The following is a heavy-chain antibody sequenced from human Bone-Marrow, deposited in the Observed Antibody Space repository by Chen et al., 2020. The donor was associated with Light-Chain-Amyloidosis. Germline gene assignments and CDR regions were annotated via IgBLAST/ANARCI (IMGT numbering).Heavy chain of an antibody. V-gene: IGHV3-48*01. CDR1: GFPFRGYS. CDR3: AKVAVWNYPDDAFDI. J-gene: IGHJ3*02. Sequence: VRLVESGGGLVQPGGSLRLSCAASGFPFRGYSMNWVRQTPGKGLEWISSIVGRTDAIFYANSVRGRFTISRDNAKRSLYLQMNSLRAEDTAVYYCAKVAVWNYPDDAFDIWGQGTMVTVSS. CDR2: IVGRTDAI. D-gene: IGHD1-7*01.